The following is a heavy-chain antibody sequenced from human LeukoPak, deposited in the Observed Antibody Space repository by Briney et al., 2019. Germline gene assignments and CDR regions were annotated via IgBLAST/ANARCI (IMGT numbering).Heavy chain of an antibody. CDR2: IYHSGST. V-gene: IGHV4-38-2*02. CDR1: GYSISSGYY. D-gene: IGHD3-22*01. J-gene: IGHJ6*03. Sequence: SETLSLTCTVSGYSISSGYYWGWIRQPPGKGLEWIGSIYHSGSTYYNPSLKSRVTISVDTSKNQFSLKLSSVTAADTAVYYCARSFSTSSGYYTTYYYYYMDVWGKGTTVTVSS. CDR3: ARSFSTSSGYYTTYYYYYMDV.